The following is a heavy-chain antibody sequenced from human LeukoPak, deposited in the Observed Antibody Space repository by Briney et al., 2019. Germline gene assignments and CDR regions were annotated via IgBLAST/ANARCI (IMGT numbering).Heavy chain of an antibody. J-gene: IGHJ4*02. D-gene: IGHD5-12*01. CDR3: AKDGLPERGYSGYDPDY. CDR2: ISGNGENT. Sequence: PGGSLRLSCVVSGFTFSNFAMSWVRQAPGKGLEWVSVISGNGENTYYADSVKGRFTISRDNSKKTFYLQMNSLRAGGTAVYYCAKDGLPERGYSGYDPDYWGQGTLVTVSS. CDR1: GFTFSNFA. V-gene: IGHV3-23*01.